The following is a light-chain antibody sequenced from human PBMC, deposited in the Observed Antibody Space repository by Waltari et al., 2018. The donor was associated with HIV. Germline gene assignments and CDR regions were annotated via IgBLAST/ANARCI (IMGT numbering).Light chain of an antibody. Sequence: QSALTQPDSVSGSPGQSITISCTGTSSDVGSYNLVSWYQQHPGKAPKLLIYEVSKRPSGCSNRFSGSKSGNTASLTLSELQAEDEADDYCCSYAGSNTWVVGGGTKLTVL. CDR1: SSDVGSYNL. CDR2: EVS. J-gene: IGLJ3*02. V-gene: IGLV2-23*02. CDR3: CSYAGSNTWV.